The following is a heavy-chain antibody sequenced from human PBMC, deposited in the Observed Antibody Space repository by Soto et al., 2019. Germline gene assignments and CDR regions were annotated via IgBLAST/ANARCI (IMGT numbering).Heavy chain of an antibody. CDR3: TRGNYYGSGSYYNLRFDVVDY. D-gene: IGHD3-10*01. V-gene: IGHV3-49*03. CDR1: GFTFGDYA. J-gene: IGHJ4*02. CDR2: IRSKAYGGTT. Sequence: GGSLRLSCTASGFTFGDYAMSWFRQAPGKGLEWVGFIRSKAYGGTTEYAASVKGRFTISRDDSKSIAYLQMNSLKTEDTAVYYCTRGNYYGSGSYYNLRFDVVDYWGQGTLVTVSS.